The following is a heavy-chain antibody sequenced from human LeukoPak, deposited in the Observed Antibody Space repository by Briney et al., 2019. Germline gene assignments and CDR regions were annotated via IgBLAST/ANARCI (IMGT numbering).Heavy chain of an antibody. D-gene: IGHD2/OR15-2a*01. V-gene: IGHV4-34*01. J-gene: IGHJ4*02. Sequence: PSETLSLTCAVYGGSFSGYYWSWIRQPPGKGLEWIGEINHSGSTNYNPSLKSRATISVDTSKNQFSLKLSSVTAADTAVYYCARGRSIGDFDYWGQGTLVTVSS. CDR3: ARGRSIGDFDY. CDR1: GGSFSGYY. CDR2: INHSGST.